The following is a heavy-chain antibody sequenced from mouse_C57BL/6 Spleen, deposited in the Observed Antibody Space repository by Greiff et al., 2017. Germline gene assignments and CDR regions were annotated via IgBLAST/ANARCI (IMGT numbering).Heavy chain of an antibody. D-gene: IGHD2-2*01. Sequence: VQLQQPGAELVKPGASVKMSCKASGYTFTSYWITWVKQRPGQGLEWIGDIYPGSGSTNYNEKFKSKATLTVDTSSSTAYMQLSSLTSEDSAVYYCARMEDGVTKGFDYWGQGTTLTVSS. V-gene: IGHV1-55*01. CDR2: IYPGSGST. CDR3: ARMEDGVTKGFDY. CDR1: GYTFTSYW. J-gene: IGHJ2*01.